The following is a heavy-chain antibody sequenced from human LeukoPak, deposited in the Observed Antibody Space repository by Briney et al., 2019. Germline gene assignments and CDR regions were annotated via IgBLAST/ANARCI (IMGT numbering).Heavy chain of an antibody. CDR1: GFTFSSYW. CDR2: INHNGNVN. V-gene: IGHV3-7*03. D-gene: IGHD1-1*01. CDR3: AKVLGMVQYFDL. J-gene: IGHJ2*01. Sequence: PGGSLRLSCAASGFTFSSYWMHWARQAPGKGLEWVASINHNGNVNYYVDSVKGRFTISRDNAKNSLYLQMSNLRAEDTAVYFCAKVLGMVQYFDLWGRGTLVTVSS.